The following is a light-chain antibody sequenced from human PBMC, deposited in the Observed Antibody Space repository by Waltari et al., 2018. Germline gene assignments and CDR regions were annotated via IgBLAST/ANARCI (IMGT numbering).Light chain of an antibody. CDR3: QQYNNWPPNT. J-gene: IGKJ4*01. V-gene: IGKV3-15*01. CDR1: QSVSSK. Sequence: EIVMTQSPATLSVSQGERATLSCRASQSVSSKLAWSQQKPGQAPRLLIYGASTRATGIPDRFSGSGSETEFTLTISSLQSEDFAVYFCQQYNNWPPNTFGGGTKVEI. CDR2: GAS.